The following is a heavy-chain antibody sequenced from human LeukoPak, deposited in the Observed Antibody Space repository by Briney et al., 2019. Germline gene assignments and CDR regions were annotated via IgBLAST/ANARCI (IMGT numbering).Heavy chain of an antibody. D-gene: IGHD6-13*01. V-gene: IGHV3-74*01. Sequence: GGSLRLSCAASGFAFSGYWMHWVRQAPGKGLVWVSRINSDGSSTSYADSVKGRFTISRDNAKNTLYLQMNSLRAEDTAVYYCAREVSWSTFDYWGQGTLVTVSS. J-gene: IGHJ4*02. CDR2: INSDGSST. CDR3: AREVSWSTFDY. CDR1: GFAFSGYW.